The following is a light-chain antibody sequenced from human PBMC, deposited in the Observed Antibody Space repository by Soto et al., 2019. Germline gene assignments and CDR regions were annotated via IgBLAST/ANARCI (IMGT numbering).Light chain of an antibody. Sequence: DIQMTQSPSTLSASVGDTVTLTCRASQSLSCWLAWYQQKPGQAPTLLIHKASTLESGVPSRFSGSGSGTEFTLTISSLQPDDFATFYCQQYDRFPYTFGQGTKLEIK. V-gene: IGKV1-5*03. CDR1: QSLSCW. CDR2: KAS. J-gene: IGKJ2*01. CDR3: QQYDRFPYT.